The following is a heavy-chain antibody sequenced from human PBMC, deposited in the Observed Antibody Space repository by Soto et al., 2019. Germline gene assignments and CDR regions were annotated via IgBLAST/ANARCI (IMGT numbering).Heavy chain of an antibody. CDR1: GFTFSSYA. V-gene: IGHV3-30-3*01. CDR3: ARAQLMAIDAFDI. CDR2: INYDGSNK. D-gene: IGHD2-21*01. Sequence: GGSLRLSCAASGFTFSSYAMHWVRQAPGKGLEWVAVINYDGSNKYYADSVKGRFTISRDNAKNTLYLQMNSLRAEDTAVYYCARAQLMAIDAFDIWGQGTMVTVSS. J-gene: IGHJ3*02.